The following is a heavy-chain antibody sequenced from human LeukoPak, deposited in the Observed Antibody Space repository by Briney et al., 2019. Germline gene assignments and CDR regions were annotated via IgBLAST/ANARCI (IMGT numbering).Heavy chain of an antibody. Sequence: SETLSLTCTVSGGSISSYYWSWIRQPPGKGLEWIGYIYYSGSTNYNPSLKSRVTISVDTSKNQFSLKLSSVTAADTAVYYCASGAGAAAVAFDIWGQGTMVTVSS. J-gene: IGHJ3*02. CDR3: ASGAGAAAVAFDI. CDR1: GGSISSYY. V-gene: IGHV4-59*01. D-gene: IGHD6-13*01. CDR2: IYYSGST.